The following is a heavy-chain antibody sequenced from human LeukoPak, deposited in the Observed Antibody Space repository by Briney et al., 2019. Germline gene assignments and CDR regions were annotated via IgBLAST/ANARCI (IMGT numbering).Heavy chain of an antibody. Sequence: GGSLRLSCAASGFTFSSYVMSWVRQAPGKGLEWVSGISGTGDNTYYADSVRGRFTVSRDNSKNTLYLQMKSLRAEDTAVYYCAVLPWPDVPGGMKGADCWGPGTLVTVSS. CDR1: GFTFSSYV. D-gene: IGHD2-2*01. V-gene: IGHV3-23*01. J-gene: IGHJ4*02. CDR2: ISGTGDNT. CDR3: AVLPWPDVPGGMKGADC.